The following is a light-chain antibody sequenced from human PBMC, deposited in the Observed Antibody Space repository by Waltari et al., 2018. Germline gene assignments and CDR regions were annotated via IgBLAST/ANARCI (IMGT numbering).Light chain of an antibody. CDR2: DDD. J-gene: IGLJ3*02. V-gene: IGLV1-47*01. Sequence: QSVLTQPPSASGTPGQRVTISCSGTASNIGTNYVYWYQQLPGRAPKILIDDDDQRPSVVPDRFSGSKSVTSASLAISGLRSEDEAHYYCSSWDCGLSWMFGGGTEVTVL. CDR1: ASNIGTNY. CDR3: SSWDCGLSWM.